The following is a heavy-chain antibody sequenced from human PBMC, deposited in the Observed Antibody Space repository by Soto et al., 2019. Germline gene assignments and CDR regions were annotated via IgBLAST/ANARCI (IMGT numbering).Heavy chain of an antibody. V-gene: IGHV3-33*01. CDR1: GFTFSSYG. CDR3: AGDSRRRNTTPLDY. D-gene: IGHD1-1*01. CDR2: IWYDGSNK. J-gene: IGHJ4*02. Sequence: PGGSLRLSCAASGFTFSSYGMHWVRQAPGKGLEWVAVIWYDGSNKYYADSVKGRFTISRDNSKNTLYLQMNSLRAEDTAVYYCAGDSRRRNTTPLDYWGQGTLVTVSS.